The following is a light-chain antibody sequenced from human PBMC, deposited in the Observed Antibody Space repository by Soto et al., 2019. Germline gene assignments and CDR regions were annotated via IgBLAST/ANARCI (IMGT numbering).Light chain of an antibody. CDR2: DAS. CDR1: QSVSSY. CDR3: QQRSNWSPYT. J-gene: IGKJ2*01. Sequence: EIVVTQSPATLSLSPGERATLSCRASQSVSSYLAWYQQKSGQAPRLLIYDASHTATASPARFSGSGSGTDFTLTISRPEPEDFAVYYCQQRSNWSPYTFGERTKLDIK. V-gene: IGKV3-11*01.